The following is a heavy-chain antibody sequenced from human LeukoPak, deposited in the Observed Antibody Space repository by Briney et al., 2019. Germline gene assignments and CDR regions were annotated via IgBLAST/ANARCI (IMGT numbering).Heavy chain of an antibody. CDR2: ISGGST. CDR1: GFTVSSNE. Sequence: PGGSLRLSCAASGFTVSSNEMSWVRQAPGKGLEWVSSISGGSTYYADSVKGRFTISRDNSKNTLYLQMNSLRAEDTAVYYCAKDIRPGIAAAGTFDYWGQGTLVTVSS. D-gene: IGHD6-13*01. J-gene: IGHJ4*02. CDR3: AKDIRPGIAAAGTFDY. V-gene: IGHV3-38-3*01.